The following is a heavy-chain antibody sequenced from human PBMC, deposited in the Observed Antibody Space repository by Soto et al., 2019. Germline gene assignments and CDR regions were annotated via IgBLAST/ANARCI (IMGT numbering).Heavy chain of an antibody. V-gene: IGHV1-69*04. CDR3: AREGSLGFREVIIRDNCFDP. CDR2: IIPILGIA. D-gene: IGHD3-10*01. CDR1: GYTFIRYG. J-gene: IGHJ5*02. Sequence: SVKVSCKASGYTFIRYGMTGVRQAPGQGLEWMGRIIPILGIANYAQKFQGRVTITVDTSTSTAYMELSSLRSEDTAVYNYAREGSLGFREVIIRDNCFDPWGQGTLVTVSS.